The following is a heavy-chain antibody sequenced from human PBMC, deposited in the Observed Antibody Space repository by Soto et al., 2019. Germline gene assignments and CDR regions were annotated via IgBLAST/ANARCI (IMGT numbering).Heavy chain of an antibody. CDR2: IDPSDSYT. D-gene: IGHD3-9*01. V-gene: IGHV5-10-1*01. Sequence: GESLKISCKGSGYSFTSYWISWVRQMPGKGLEWMGRIDPSDSYTNYSPSFQGHVTISADKSISTAYLQWSSLKASDTAMYYCARHYDSRRYYYYSGMDVWGQGTTVTVSS. CDR3: ARHYDSRRYYYYSGMDV. J-gene: IGHJ6*02. CDR1: GYSFTSYW.